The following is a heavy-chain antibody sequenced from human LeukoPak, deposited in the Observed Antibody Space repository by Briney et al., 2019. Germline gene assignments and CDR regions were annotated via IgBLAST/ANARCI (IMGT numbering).Heavy chain of an antibody. J-gene: IGHJ4*02. CDR2: VHYSLNS. D-gene: IGHD5-24*01. Sequence: PSETLSLTCTVSGASINGYYWSWLRQPPGKGLEWFGNVHYSLNSNYSPSLESRVTISMDTSKRQFSLKLTSVTAADTAVYYCACYKIVERNFDFWGQGMLVTVSS. CDR1: GASINGYY. CDR3: ACYKIVERNFDF. V-gene: IGHV4-59*01.